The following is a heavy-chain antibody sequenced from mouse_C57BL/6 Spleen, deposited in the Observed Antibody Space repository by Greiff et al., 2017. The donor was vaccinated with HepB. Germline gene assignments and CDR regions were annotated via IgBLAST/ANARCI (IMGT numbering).Heavy chain of an antibody. D-gene: IGHD1-1*01. Sequence: QVHVKQPGAELVMPGASVKLSCKASGYTFTSYWMHWVKQRPGQGLEWIGEIDPSDSYTNYNQKFKGKSTLTVDKSSSTAYMQLSSLTSEDSAVYYCARNYGSREAMDYWGQGTSVTVSS. J-gene: IGHJ4*01. CDR2: IDPSDSYT. CDR1: GYTFTSYW. V-gene: IGHV1-69*01. CDR3: ARNYGSREAMDY.